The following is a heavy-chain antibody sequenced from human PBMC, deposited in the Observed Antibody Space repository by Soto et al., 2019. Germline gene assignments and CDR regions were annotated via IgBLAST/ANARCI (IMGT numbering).Heavy chain of an antibody. V-gene: IGHV5-10-1*01. Sequence: GESLKISCKGSEYNFTIYWITWVRQMPGKGLEWMGRIDPSDSYTNYSPSFQGHVTISADKSISTAYLQWSSLKASDTAMYYCARVTTEGYMAFDLWGQGTMVTDS. J-gene: IGHJ3*01. CDR2: IDPSDSYT. CDR3: ARVTTEGYMAFDL. CDR1: EYNFTIYW. D-gene: IGHD4-4*01.